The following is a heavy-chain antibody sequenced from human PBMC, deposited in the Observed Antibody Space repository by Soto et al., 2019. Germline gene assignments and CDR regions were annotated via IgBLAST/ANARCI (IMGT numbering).Heavy chain of an antibody. CDR1: GGTFSSYA. V-gene: IGHV1-69*12. Sequence: QVQLVQSGAEVKKPGSSVKVSCKASGGTFSSYAISWVRQAPGQGLEWMGGIIPIFGTANYAQKFQGRVTITGDESTSTAYMELSSLRSEDTAVYYCARGYCSGGSCYSGGWYFDLWGRGTLVTVSS. CDR2: IIPIFGTA. J-gene: IGHJ2*01. CDR3: ARGYCSGGSCYSGGWYFDL. D-gene: IGHD2-15*01.